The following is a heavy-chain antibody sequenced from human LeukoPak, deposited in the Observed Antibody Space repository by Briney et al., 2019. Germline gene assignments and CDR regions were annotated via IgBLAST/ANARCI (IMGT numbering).Heavy chain of an antibody. CDR3: ARDPAEIPPLVGFAP. J-gene: IGHJ5*02. D-gene: IGHD5-24*01. Sequence: PGGSLRLSCAASGFTFSDYYMSWIRQAPGKGLEWVSYISSSGSTIYYADSVKGRFTISRDNAKNSLYLQMNSLRAEDTAVYYCARDPAEIPPLVGFAPWGQGTLFTVSS. V-gene: IGHV3-11*01. CDR2: ISSSGSTI. CDR1: GFTFSDYY.